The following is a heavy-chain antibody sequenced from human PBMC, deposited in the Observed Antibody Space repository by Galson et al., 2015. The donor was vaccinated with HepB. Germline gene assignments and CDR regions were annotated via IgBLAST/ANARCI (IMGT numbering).Heavy chain of an antibody. V-gene: IGHV3-30*03. CDR3: ATTWFGELLPDY. CDR2: ISYDGSNK. D-gene: IGHD3-10*01. J-gene: IGHJ4*02. CDR1: GFTFSSYG. Sequence: SLRLSCAASGFTFSSYGMHWVRQAPGKGLEWVAVISYDGSNKYYADSVKGRFTISRDNSKNTLYLQMNSLRAEDTAVYYCATTWFGELLPDYWGQGTLVTVSS.